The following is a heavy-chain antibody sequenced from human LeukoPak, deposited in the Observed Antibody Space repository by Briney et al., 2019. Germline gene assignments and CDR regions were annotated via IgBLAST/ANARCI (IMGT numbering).Heavy chain of an antibody. J-gene: IGHJ6*03. Sequence: SETLSLTCAVYGGSFSGYYWSWIRQPPGKGLEWIGEINHSGSTNYNPSLKSRVTISVDTSKNQFSLKRSSVTAADTAVYYCAREDGQSGYDSYYYYMDVWGKGTTVTVSS. CDR2: INHSGST. D-gene: IGHD5-12*01. CDR1: GGSFSGYY. CDR3: AREDGQSGYDSYYYYMDV. V-gene: IGHV4-34*01.